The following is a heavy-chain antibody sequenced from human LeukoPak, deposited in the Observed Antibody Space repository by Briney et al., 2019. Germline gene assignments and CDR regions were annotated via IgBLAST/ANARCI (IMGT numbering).Heavy chain of an antibody. Sequence: GASVKVSCKVSGYTLTELSMHWVRQAPGKGLEWMGGFDPEDGETIYAQKFQGRVTMTEDTSTDTAYMELSSLRSEDTAVYYCATRWAAAGTETHPDYYYGMDVWGQGTTVTVSS. CDR1: GYTLTELS. D-gene: IGHD6-13*01. V-gene: IGHV1-24*01. J-gene: IGHJ6*02. CDR2: FDPEDGET. CDR3: ATRWAAAGTETHPDYYYGMDV.